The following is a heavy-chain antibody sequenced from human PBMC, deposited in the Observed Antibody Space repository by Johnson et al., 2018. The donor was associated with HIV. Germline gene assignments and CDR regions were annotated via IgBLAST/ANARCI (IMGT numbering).Heavy chain of an antibody. J-gene: IGHJ3*01. Sequence: QVQLVESGGGVVQPGRSLRLSCAASGFTFSSYAMHWVRQAPGKGLEWVAVISYDGSNKYYADSVKGRFTISRDNSKNTLYLQMSSLKVEDTALYYCARDGESQQLPLGDALDVWGRGTMVTVSS. CDR1: GFTFSSYA. V-gene: IGHV3-30*04. D-gene: IGHD6-13*01. CDR2: ISYDGSNK. CDR3: ARDGESQQLPLGDALDV.